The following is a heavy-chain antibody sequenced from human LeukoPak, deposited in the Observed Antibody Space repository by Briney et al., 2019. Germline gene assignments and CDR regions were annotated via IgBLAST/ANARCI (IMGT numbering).Heavy chain of an antibody. CDR1: GFTFTSYP. V-gene: IGHV3-30*04. J-gene: IGHJ4*02. Sequence: PGRSLRLSCAASGFTFTSYPMRWVRQAPGKGLEWVAVISYDGKNKFYADSVKGRFTISRDNAKNTLYLQMNSLRAEDTAVYYCARDALYMVRDPKFLPTYWGQGTLVTVSS. D-gene: IGHD3-10*01. CDR3: ARDALYMVRDPKFLPTY. CDR2: ISYDGKNK.